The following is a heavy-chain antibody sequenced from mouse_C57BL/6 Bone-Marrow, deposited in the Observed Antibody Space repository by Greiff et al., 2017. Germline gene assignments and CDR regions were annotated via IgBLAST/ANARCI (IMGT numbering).Heavy chain of an antibody. J-gene: IGHJ4*01. V-gene: IGHV1-18*01. Sequence: VQLKQSGPELVKPGASVKIPCKASGYTFTDYNMDWVKQSHGKSLEWIGDINPNNGGTIYNQKFKGKATLTVDKSSSTAYMGLRSLTSEDTAVYYCASFSEDYAMDYWGQGTSVTVSS. CDR2: INPNNGGT. CDR1: GYTFTDYN. CDR3: ASFSEDYAMDY.